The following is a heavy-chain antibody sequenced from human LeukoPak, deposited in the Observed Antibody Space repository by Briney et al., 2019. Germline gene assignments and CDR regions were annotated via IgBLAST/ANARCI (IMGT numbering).Heavy chain of an antibody. V-gene: IGHV7-4-1*02. CDR2: INTNTGNP. CDR1: GDTFSD. J-gene: IGHJ4*02. D-gene: IGHD3-9*01. Sequence: ASVKVSCKAFGDTFSDMNWVRRAPGQGLEWMGWINTNTGNPTYVQGFRGRFVFSLDTSVNTAYLQISSLKVDDTAVYYCARGDWVAWGQGTLVTVSA. CDR3: ARGDWVA.